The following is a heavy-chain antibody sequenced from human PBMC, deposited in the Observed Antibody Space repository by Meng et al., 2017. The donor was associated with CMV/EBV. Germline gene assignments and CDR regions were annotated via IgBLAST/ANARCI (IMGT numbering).Heavy chain of an antibody. V-gene: IGHV3-53*01. D-gene: IGHD1-26*01. CDR3: ARGRRVGPDY. CDR1: GFTLSSYG. CDR2: IYSGGST. Sequence: GESLKISCAASGFTLSSYGMHWVRQAPGKGLEWVSVIYSGGSTYYADSVKGRFTISRDNSKNTLYLQMNSLRAEDTAVYYCARGRRVGPDYWGQGTLVTVSS. J-gene: IGHJ4*02.